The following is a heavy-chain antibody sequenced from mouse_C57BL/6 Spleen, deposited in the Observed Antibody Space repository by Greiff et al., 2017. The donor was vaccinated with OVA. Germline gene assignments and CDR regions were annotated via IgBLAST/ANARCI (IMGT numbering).Heavy chain of an antibody. V-gene: IGHV1-81*01. CDR1: GYTFKSYG. Sequence: VQLQQSGAELARPGASVKLSCKASGYTFKSYGISWVKQRTGQGLEWIGEIYPRSGNTYYNEKFKGKATLTADKSYSTAYMELRRLTSEDSAVYFCARHPRDYGSSYGYWGQGTTLTVSS. CDR3: ARHPRDYGSSYGY. J-gene: IGHJ2*01. D-gene: IGHD1-1*01. CDR2: IYPRSGNT.